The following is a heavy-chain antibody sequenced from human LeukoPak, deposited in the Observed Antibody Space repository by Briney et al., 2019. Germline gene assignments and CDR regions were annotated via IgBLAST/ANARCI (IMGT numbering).Heavy chain of an antibody. J-gene: IGHJ2*01. Sequence: GGSLRLSCAASGXTFSSYEMNWVRQAPGKGLEWVSYISSSGSSIYYADSVKGRFTISRDNAKNSLYLQMNSLRAEDTAVYYCARADYGDYWYFDLWGRGTLVTVSS. CDR3: ARADYGDYWYFDL. CDR1: GXTFSSYE. V-gene: IGHV3-48*03. D-gene: IGHD4-17*01. CDR2: ISSSGSSI.